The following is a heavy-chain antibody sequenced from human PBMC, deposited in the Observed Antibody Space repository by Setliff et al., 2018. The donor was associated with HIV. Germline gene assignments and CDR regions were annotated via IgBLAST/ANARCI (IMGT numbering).Heavy chain of an antibody. Sequence: PSETLSLTCTVSGQFISDGYYWGWIRQPPVKGLEWIGSVYHSGKTYYNPSLESRVTMSADTSKNQISLMLRSMTAADTAVYYCAKHDFGEGSCFDPWGQGSLVTVSS. D-gene: IGHD3-16*01. CDR3: AKHDFGEGSCFDP. CDR1: GQFISDGYY. CDR2: VYHSGKT. J-gene: IGHJ5*02. V-gene: IGHV4-38-2*02.